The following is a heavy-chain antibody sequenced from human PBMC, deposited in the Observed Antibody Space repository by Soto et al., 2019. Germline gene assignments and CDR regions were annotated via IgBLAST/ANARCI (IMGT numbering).Heavy chain of an antibody. Sequence: QITLKGSGPTLVKPTQTLTLTCPSSGFSLSSTAVVVGWIRQPPGKGLEWLALIYWADDKRSRPCLKSRLTVPKDTSKNQVVLTRTDMEPVDTASYYCAHRDTSVETRGEFDCWGQGPLVTVSS. D-gene: IGHD3-16*01. V-gene: IGHV2-5*02. J-gene: IGHJ4*02. CDR3: AHRDTSVETRGEFDC. CDR2: IYWADDK. CDR1: GFSLSSTAVV.